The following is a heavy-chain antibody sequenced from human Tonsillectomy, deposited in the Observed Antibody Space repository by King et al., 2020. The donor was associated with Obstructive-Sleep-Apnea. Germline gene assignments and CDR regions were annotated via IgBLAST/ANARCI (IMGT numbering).Heavy chain of an antibody. CDR3: ARQLAAAGAFDI. CDR2: SYPGDSAT. D-gene: IGHD6-13*01. CDR1: GYSFTSYW. J-gene: IGHJ3*02. V-gene: IGHV5-51*01. Sequence: VQLVESGSDVKKSGESLKISCKGSGYSFTSYWIGWVRQMPGKGLEWMGISYPGDSATRYSPSFQGQVTISADKSTSTAYLQWSSLKASDTAMYYCARQLAAAGAFDIWGQGTMVTVSS.